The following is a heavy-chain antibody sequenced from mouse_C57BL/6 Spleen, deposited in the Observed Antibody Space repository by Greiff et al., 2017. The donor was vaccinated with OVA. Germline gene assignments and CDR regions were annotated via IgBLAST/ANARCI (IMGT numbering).Heavy chain of an antibody. J-gene: IGHJ1*03. CDR2: IDPSDSYT. CDR1: GYTFTSYW. D-gene: IGHD2-5*01. Sequence: VQLQQPGAELVKPGASVKLSCKASGYTFTSYWMQWVKQRPGQGLEWIGEIDPSDSYTNYNQKFKGKATVTVDTSSSTAYMQLSSLTSEDSAVYYCARSSNYQDWYFDVWGTGTTVTVSS. V-gene: IGHV1-50*01. CDR3: ARSSNYQDWYFDV.